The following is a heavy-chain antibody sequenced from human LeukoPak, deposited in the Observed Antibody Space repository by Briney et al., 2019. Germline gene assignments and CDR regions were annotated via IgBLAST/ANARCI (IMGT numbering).Heavy chain of an antibody. D-gene: IGHD2-2*01. CDR3: ARTGYCSSTSCPGSDY. CDR1: GGSISSYY. V-gene: IGHV4-39*01. J-gene: IGHJ4*02. Sequence: SETLSLTCTVSGGSISSYYWGWIRQPPGKGLEWIGSIYYSGSTYYNPSLKSRVTISVDTSKNQFSLKLSSVTAADTAVYYCARTGYCSSTSCPGSDYWGQGALVTVSS. CDR2: IYYSGST.